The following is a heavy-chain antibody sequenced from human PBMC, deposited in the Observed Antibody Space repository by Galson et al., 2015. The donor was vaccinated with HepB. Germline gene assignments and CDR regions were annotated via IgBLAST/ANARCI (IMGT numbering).Heavy chain of an antibody. CDR2: ISGGGGSP. CDR3: AKRNGDSLYFDI. CDR1: GFTFSSYA. J-gene: IGHJ2*01. V-gene: IGHV3-23*01. D-gene: IGHD4-17*01. Sequence: SLRLSCAASGFTFSSYAMSWVRQAPGEGLEWVSGISGGGGSPYYADSVKGRFTISRDNSKNTLYLQMNSLRAEDTAVYYCAKRNGDSLYFDIWGRGTLVTVSS.